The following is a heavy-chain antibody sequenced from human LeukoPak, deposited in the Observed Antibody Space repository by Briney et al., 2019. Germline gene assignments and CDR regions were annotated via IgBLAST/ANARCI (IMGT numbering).Heavy chain of an antibody. Sequence: GGSLRLSCTASGFAFRSHAMHWARQAPGKGLEWVAFIRYDGSKKFYADSVKGRFTISRDNSKNTLYLQMNSLRAEDTAVYYCAKIPYGDYVLDYYYYMDVWGKGTTVTISS. D-gene: IGHD4-17*01. CDR2: IRYDGSKK. J-gene: IGHJ6*03. CDR3: AKIPYGDYVLDYYYYMDV. CDR1: GFAFRSHA. V-gene: IGHV3-30*02.